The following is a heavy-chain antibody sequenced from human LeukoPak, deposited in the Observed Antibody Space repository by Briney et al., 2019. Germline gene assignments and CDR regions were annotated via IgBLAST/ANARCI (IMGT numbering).Heavy chain of an antibody. CDR3: AKDLTMNLHLDY. V-gene: IGHV3-30*18. Sequence: GGSLRLSCAASGFTFSSYGMHWARQAPGKGLEWVAVISYDGSNKYYADSVKGRFTISRDNSKNTLYLQMNSLRAEDTAVYYCAKDLTMNLHLDYWGQGTLVTVSS. CDR2: ISYDGSNK. CDR1: GFTFSSYG. D-gene: IGHD3-22*01. J-gene: IGHJ4*02.